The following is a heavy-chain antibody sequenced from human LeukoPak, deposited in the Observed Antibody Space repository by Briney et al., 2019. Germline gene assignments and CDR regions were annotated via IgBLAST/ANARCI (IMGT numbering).Heavy chain of an antibody. CDR3: ARWYSSGWAFDY. CDR1: GFTFSSYG. D-gene: IGHD6-19*01. CDR2: IHYSGST. Sequence: GSLRLSCAASGFTFSSYGMHWIRQPPGKGLEWIGYIHYSGSTKYNPSLKSRVTISVDTSKNQFSLKLSSVTAADTAVYYCARWYSSGWAFDYWGQGTLVTVSS. V-gene: IGHV4-59*08. J-gene: IGHJ4*02.